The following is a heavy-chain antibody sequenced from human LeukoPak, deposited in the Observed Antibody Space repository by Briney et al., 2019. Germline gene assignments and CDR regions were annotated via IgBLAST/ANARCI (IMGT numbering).Heavy chain of an antibody. CDR1: GCSISSGGYY. J-gene: IGHJ3*02. V-gene: IGHV4-31*03. CDR3: ARDRPRYCSSTSCYEGGMDAFDI. Sequence: SQTLSLTCTVSGCSISSGGYYWSWIRQHPGKGLEWIVYIYYSGSTYYNPSLKSRVTISVDTSKNRFSLTLSSVTAADTAVYYCARDRPRYCSSTSCYEGGMDAFDIWGQGTMVTVSS. D-gene: IGHD2-2*01. CDR2: IYYSGST.